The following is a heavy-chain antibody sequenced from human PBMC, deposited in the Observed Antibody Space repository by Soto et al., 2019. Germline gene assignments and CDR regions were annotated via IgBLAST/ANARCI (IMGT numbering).Heavy chain of an antibody. CDR1: RFTFSNFA. J-gene: IGHJ4*02. CDR2: IGVSEGST. V-gene: IGHV3-23*01. CDR3: AKVMYTWNDVAAFDS. Sequence: PGGSLRLSCAASRFTFSNFAMSWVRQAPGKGLEWISSIGVSEGSTYYTDSVRGRFTISGDNSKSTLYLQMNSLRVEDTALYYCAKVMYTWNDVAAFDSWGQGTLVTVSS. D-gene: IGHD1-1*01.